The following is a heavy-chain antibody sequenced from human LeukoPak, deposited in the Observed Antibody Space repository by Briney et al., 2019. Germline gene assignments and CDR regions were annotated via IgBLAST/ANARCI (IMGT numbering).Heavy chain of an antibody. J-gene: IGHJ4*02. V-gene: IGHV3-21*01. Sequence: GGSLRLSCAASGFTFSSYSMNWVRQAPGKGLEWVSSISSSSSYIYYADSVKGRFTISRDNAKNSLYLQMNSLRAEDTAMYYCARGSGATYSSSWYLDYWGQGTLVTVSS. CDR2: ISSSSSYI. CDR1: GFTFSSYS. D-gene: IGHD6-13*01. CDR3: ARGSGATYSSSWYLDY.